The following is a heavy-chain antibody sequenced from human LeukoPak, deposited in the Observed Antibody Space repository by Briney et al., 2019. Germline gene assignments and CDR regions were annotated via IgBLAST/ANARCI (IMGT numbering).Heavy chain of an antibody. CDR2: ISYDGSNK. V-gene: IGHV3-30*03. CDR3: TTDPHSSGWYWVTLLGAFDI. CDR1: GFTFSRHG. D-gene: IGHD6-19*01. Sequence: PGRSLRLSCAPSGFTFSRHGMHWVRQAPGKGLEWVAVISYDGSNKYYADSVKGRFTISRDNSKNTLYLQMNSLKTEDTAVYYCTTDPHSSGWYWVTLLGAFDIWGQGTMVTVSS. J-gene: IGHJ3*02.